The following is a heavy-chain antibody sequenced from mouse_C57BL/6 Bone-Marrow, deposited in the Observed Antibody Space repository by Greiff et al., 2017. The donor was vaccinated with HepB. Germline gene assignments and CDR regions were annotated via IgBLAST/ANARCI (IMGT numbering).Heavy chain of an antibody. CDR2: IHPNSGST. CDR1: GYTFTSYW. CDR3: ASYYYGSSYEAY. V-gene: IGHV1-64*01. J-gene: IGHJ3*01. D-gene: IGHD1-1*01. Sequence: QVQLQQPGAELVKPGASVKLSCKASGYTFTSYWMHWVKQRPGQGLEWIGMIHPNSGSTNYNEKFKSKATLTVDKSSSTAYMQLSSLTSEDSAVYYCASYYYGSSYEAYCGQGTLVTVSA.